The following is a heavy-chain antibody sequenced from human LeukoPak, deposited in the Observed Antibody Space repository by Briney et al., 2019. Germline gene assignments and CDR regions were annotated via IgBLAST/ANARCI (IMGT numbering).Heavy chain of an antibody. CDR1: GGTFSSYA. J-gene: IGHJ4*02. CDR3: ARGYNYGDSSGYLRLDY. CDR2: IIPIFGTA. V-gene: IGHV1-69*13. Sequence: GSSVTVSCKASGGTFSSYAISWVRQAPGQGLEWMGGIIPIFGTANYAQKFQGRVTITADESTSTAYMELSSLRSEDTAVYYCARGYNYGDSSGYLRLDYWGQGTLVTVSS. D-gene: IGHD3-22*01.